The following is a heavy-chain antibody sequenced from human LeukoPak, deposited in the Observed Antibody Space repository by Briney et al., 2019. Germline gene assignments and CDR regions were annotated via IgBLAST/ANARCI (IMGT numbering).Heavy chain of an antibody. J-gene: IGHJ4*02. Sequence: GGSLRLSCAASGFTFSSHGMHWVRQAPGKGLEWVTFIRSDGSSNYYGDSVKGRFTLSRDNFKNTLSLQMNSLRAEDTAVYYCVRDRDWGFDYWGQGTLDTVSS. CDR3: VRDRDWGFDY. V-gene: IGHV3-30*02. CDR2: IRSDGSSN. CDR1: GFTFSSHG. D-gene: IGHD3/OR15-3a*01.